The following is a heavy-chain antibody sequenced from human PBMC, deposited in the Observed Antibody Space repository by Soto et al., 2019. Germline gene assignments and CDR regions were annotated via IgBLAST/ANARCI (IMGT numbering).Heavy chain of an antibody. CDR2: INHSGST. V-gene: IGHV4-34*01. J-gene: IGHJ3*02. D-gene: IGHD3-10*01. CDR3: ARLSIGVGVPAAFDI. Sequence: QVQLQQWGAGLLKPSETLSLTCAVYGGSFSGYYWSWIRQPPGKGLEWIGEINHSGSTNYNPSLKSRVTISVDTSKNQFSLKLSSVTAADTAVYYCARLSIGVGVPAAFDIWGQGTMVTVSS. CDR1: GGSFSGYY.